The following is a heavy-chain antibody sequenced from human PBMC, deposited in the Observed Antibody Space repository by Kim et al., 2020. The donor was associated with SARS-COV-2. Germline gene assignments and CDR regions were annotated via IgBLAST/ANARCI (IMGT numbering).Heavy chain of an antibody. D-gene: IGHD3-16*01. CDR3: AKVPMGGTFDYAFDI. V-gene: IGHV3-23*01. J-gene: IGHJ3*02. Sequence: DSVSGRSTISRYMSKNTLYLHMNSLRAEDSAVYYCAKVPMGGTFDYAFDIWGQGTMVTVSS.